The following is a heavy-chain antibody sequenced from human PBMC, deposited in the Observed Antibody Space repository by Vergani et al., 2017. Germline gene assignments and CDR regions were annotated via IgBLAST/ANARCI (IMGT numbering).Heavy chain of an antibody. J-gene: IGHJ4*02. CDR2: INPSGGST. Sequence: QVQLVQSGAEVKKPGASVKVSCKASGYTFTSYYMHWVRQAPGQGLEWMGIINPSGGSTSYAQKFQGRVTMTRDTSTSTVYMELSSLRSEDTAVYYCARDPGYSYGFGSRLDYWGQGTLVTVSS. CDR3: ARDPGYSYGFGSRLDY. CDR1: GYTFTSYY. V-gene: IGHV1-46*01. D-gene: IGHD5-18*01.